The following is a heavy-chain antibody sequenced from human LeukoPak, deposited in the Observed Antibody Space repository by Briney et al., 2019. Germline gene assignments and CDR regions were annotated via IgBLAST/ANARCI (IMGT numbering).Heavy chain of an antibody. J-gene: IGHJ4*02. CDR3: ARDLFPEPVDY. V-gene: IGHV3-21*01. D-gene: IGHD1-14*01. CDR1: GFTFSSYV. CDR2: ISSSSSYI. Sequence: GGSLRLSCAASGFTFSSYVMSWVRQAPGKWLEWVASISSSSSYIYYADSVKGRFTISRDNAKQSLYLQMNSLRAEDTAVYYCARDLFPEPVDYWGQGTLVTVSS.